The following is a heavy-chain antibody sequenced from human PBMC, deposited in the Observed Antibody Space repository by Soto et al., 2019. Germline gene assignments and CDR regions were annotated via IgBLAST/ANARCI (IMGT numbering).Heavy chain of an antibody. CDR1: GYTFTGYY. CDR3: ARRKGDYYDSSGYHYYFDY. V-gene: IGHV1-2*02. J-gene: IGHJ4*02. Sequence: QVQLVQSGAEVKKPGASVKVSCKASGYTFTGYYMHWVRQAPGQGLEWMGWINPNSGGTKSAQKFQGRVTMTRDTSISTAYMELSRLWSDDTAVYYCARRKGDYYDSSGYHYYFDYWGQGTLVTVSS. D-gene: IGHD3-22*01. CDR2: INPNSGGT.